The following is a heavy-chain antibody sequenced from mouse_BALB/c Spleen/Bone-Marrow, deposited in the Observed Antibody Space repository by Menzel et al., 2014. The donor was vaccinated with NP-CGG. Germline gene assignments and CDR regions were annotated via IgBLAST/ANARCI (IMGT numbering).Heavy chain of an antibody. CDR1: GYSFTGYY. D-gene: IGHD3-1*01. CDR3: ARERTARATYAMDY. V-gene: IGHV1-26*01. CDR2: INPYNGAT. J-gene: IGHJ4*01. Sequence: VQLQHSGPELVKPGASVKISCKASGYSFTGYYMHWVKQSHVKSLEWIGRINPYNGATSYNQNFKDKASLTVDKSSSTAYMELHSLTSEDSAVYYCARERTARATYAMDYWGQGTSVTVSS.